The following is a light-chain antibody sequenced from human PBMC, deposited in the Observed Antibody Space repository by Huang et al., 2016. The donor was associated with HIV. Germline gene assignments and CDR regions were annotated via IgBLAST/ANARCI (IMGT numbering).Light chain of an antibody. CDR2: ATY. V-gene: IGKV1-9*01. CDR3: LQLNTYRGT. Sequence: IQLTQSLSSLSASVGDRVTITCRASQDISSDLAWYQQKPWKAPKHQIYATYTLERGLPSRFSVSRSETEFTHTSDILQQEDLATYSGLQLNTYRGTFGQETSV. J-gene: IGKJ1*01. CDR1: QDISSD.